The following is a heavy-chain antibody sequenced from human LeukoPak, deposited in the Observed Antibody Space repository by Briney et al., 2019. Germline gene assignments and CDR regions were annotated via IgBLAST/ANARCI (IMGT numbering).Heavy chain of an antibody. D-gene: IGHD2-15*01. Sequence: PSETLSLTCTVSGGSISSSSYYWGWIHQPPGKGLEWIGSIYDSESTYYNPSLKSRVTISVDTSKNQFSLKLSSVTAADSAVYYCAGGHCRGSTCYSKDYWGQGTLVTVSS. CDR2: IYDSEST. CDR1: GGSISSSSYY. CDR3: AGGHCRGSTCYSKDY. V-gene: IGHV4-39*01. J-gene: IGHJ4*02.